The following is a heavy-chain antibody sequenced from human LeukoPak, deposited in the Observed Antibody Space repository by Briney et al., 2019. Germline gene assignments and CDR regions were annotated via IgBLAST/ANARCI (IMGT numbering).Heavy chain of an antibody. J-gene: IGHJ5*02. Sequence: GGSLRLSCTASGFTFSTYAISWLRQAPGKGLDWVSAISGSGGSTYYADSVKGRFTISRDNSENTLYLQMNNLRAEDTAVYYCAPDIVVVPAAPSWFDPWGQGTLVTVSS. CDR3: APDIVVVPAAPSWFDP. CDR1: GFTFSTYA. D-gene: IGHD2-2*01. CDR2: ISGSGGST. V-gene: IGHV3-23*01.